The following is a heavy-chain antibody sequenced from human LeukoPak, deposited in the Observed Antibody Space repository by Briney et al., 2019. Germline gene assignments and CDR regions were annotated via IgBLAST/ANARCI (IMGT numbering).Heavy chain of an antibody. CDR3: ARSPRRITMIVGANWFDP. J-gene: IGHJ5*02. CDR1: GGSFTDYY. V-gene: IGHV4-34*01. D-gene: IGHD3-22*01. CDR2: INHIGST. Sequence: SETLSLTCAVYGGSFTDYYWSWIRQTPGKGLEWIGEINHIGSTNYNPSLKSRVTISVDRSKNQFSLKLRSVTAADTAVYYCARSPRRITMIVGANWFDPWGQGTLVTVSS.